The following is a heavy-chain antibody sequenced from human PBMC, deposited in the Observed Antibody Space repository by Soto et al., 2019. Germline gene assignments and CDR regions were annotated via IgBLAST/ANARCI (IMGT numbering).Heavy chain of an antibody. Sequence: VKVSCKASGYTFTHHYIHWVRQAPGQGLDWVGVINPSGGRTNYAQKFQGRVTMTGDTSKNQFSLKLSSVTAADTAVYYCARQRIAPAQYFFDYWGQGTLVTVSS. CDR3: ARQRIAPAQYFFDY. D-gene: IGHD6-13*01. J-gene: IGHJ4*02. CDR2: INPSGGRT. CDR1: GYTFTHHY. V-gene: IGHV1-46*01.